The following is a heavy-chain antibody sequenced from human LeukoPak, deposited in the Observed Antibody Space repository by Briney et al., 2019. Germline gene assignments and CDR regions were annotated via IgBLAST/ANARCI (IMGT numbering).Heavy chain of an antibody. CDR2: INESGST. D-gene: IGHD6-19*01. Sequence: SETLSLTCVVYGGSFSGYYWSWIRQPPGKGLEWIGEINESGSTNYNPPLKSRVTISVDTSKNQFSLKLSSVTAADTAVYYCARTMHTGAWCDWGPGTLVTVSS. J-gene: IGHJ4*02. V-gene: IGHV4-34*01. CDR3: ARTMHTGAWCD. CDR1: GGSFSGYY.